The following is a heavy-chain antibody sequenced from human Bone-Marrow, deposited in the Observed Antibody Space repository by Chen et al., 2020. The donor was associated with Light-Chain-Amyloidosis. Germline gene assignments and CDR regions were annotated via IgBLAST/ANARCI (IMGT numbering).Heavy chain of an antibody. V-gene: IGHV1-2*02. Sequence: QVQLVQSGADVKKPGASVKVSCKASGYTFTVYYVHWVRQAPGQGLEWMGWINPNSGGTNYEQKFQDRVTMTRDTSISTAYMELSRLRSDDTALYYCAREKYSSSSRRWFDPWGQGTLVTVSS. J-gene: IGHJ5*02. CDR2: INPNSGGT. CDR3: AREKYSSSSRRWFDP. CDR1: GYTFTVYY. D-gene: IGHD6-6*01.